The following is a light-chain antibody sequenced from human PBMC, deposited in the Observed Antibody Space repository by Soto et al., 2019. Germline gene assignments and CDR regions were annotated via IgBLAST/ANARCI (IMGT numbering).Light chain of an antibody. Sequence: EIILTQSPATLYVSPGERATLSCRASQSLTSNLAWYQQRPGQAPRLLIYDTSTRATDIPARFSGSGSGTESTLTIASLQSEDFAVYYCHQYNHWPRMLSFGGGTRV. V-gene: IGKV3-15*01. CDR2: DTS. J-gene: IGKJ4*01. CDR1: QSLTSN. CDR3: HQYNHWPRMLS.